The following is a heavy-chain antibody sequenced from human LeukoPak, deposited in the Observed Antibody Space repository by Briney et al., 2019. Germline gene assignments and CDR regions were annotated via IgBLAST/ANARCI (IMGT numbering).Heavy chain of an antibody. CDR3: ARHGYGPFDY. Sequence: PSQTLSLTCTVSGGSISNYYWNWIRQSPGKGLEWIGYIYYSGSTNYNPSLKSRVAISVDASKNQFSLKLSSVTAADTAVYYCARHGYGPFDYWGQGTLVTVSS. V-gene: IGHV4-59*08. J-gene: IGHJ4*02. CDR1: GGSISNYY. CDR2: IYYSGST. D-gene: IGHD5-18*01.